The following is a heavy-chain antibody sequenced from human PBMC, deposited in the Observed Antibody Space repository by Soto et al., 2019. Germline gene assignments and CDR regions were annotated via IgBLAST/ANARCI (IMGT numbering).Heavy chain of an antibody. CDR2: FEPDEAET. D-gene: IGHD4-17*01. Sequence: QVQLVQSGAEVKKPGASVKVSCKVSGYTLKEVAMRWVRQAPGKGLEWLGGFEPDEAETIYAQHFQGRVTMTEDTSTDTVYMELSSLRSEDTALYFCTTYHGDYNFDHWGQGTLVTVSS. V-gene: IGHV1-24*01. CDR1: GYTLKEVA. J-gene: IGHJ5*02. CDR3: TTYHGDYNFDH.